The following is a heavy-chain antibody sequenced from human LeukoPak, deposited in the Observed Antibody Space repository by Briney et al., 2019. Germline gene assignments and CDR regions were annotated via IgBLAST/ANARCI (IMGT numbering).Heavy chain of an antibody. Sequence: GGSLRLSCAASGFTFSSYSMNWVRRAPGKGLEWVSSISSSSSYIYYADSVKGRFTISRDNAKNSLYLQMNSLRAEDTAVYYCARDLQNYYDSSGYLDYWGQGTLVTVSS. D-gene: IGHD3-22*01. CDR3: ARDLQNYYDSSGYLDY. CDR2: ISSSSSYI. J-gene: IGHJ4*02. CDR1: GFTFSSYS. V-gene: IGHV3-21*01.